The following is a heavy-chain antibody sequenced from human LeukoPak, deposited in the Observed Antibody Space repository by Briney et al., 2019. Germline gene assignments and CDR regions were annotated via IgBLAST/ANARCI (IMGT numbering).Heavy chain of an antibody. J-gene: IGHJ4*02. CDR1: GGSISSYY. D-gene: IGHD4-17*01. CDR3: AGYYGDMDFDY. V-gene: IGHV4-59*01. CDR2: IYYSGST. Sequence: SETLSLTCTVSGGSISSYYWSWIRQPPGKGLEWIGYIYYSGSTNYNPSLKSRVTISVDTSKNQFSLKLSSVTAADTAVYYCAGYYGDMDFDYWGQGTLVTVSS.